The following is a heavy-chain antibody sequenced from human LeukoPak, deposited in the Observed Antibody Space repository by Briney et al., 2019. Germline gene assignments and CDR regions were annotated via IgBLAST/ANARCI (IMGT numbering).Heavy chain of an antibody. CDR3: ARVEYYYDSSGYNEDAFDI. V-gene: IGHV3-13*01. J-gene: IGHJ3*02. D-gene: IGHD3-22*01. Sequence: PGGSLRLSCAASGFTFSSYDMHWVRQATGKGLEWVSAIGTAGDTYYPGSVKGRFTISRENAKNSLYLQMNSLRAEDTAVYYCARVEYYYDSSGYNEDAFDIWGQGTMVTVSS. CDR1: GFTFSSYD. CDR2: IGTAGDT.